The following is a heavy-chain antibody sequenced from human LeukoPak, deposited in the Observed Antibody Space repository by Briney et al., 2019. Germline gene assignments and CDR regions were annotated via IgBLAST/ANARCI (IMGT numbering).Heavy chain of an antibody. D-gene: IGHD2-15*01. V-gene: IGHV3-48*03. Sequence: GGSVRLSCAASGFTFRSYEMNWVRQAPGKGLEWVSYISSSGSIIDYADSVKGRFTISRDNAKKSLYMQMNSLRVEDTALYYCAREGIAATTGDPFDIWGQGTMVTVSS. J-gene: IGHJ3*02. CDR1: GFTFRSYE. CDR2: ISSSGSII. CDR3: AREGIAATTGDPFDI.